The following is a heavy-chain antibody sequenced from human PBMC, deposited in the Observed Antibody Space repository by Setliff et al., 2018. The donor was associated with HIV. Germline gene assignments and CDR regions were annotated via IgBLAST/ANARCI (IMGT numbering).Heavy chain of an antibody. CDR2: VHFGGST. CDR3: ARPALGIGGGSMFDS. D-gene: IGHD7-27*01. V-gene: IGHV4-39*01. Sequence: NPSETLSLTCSVSSASINKNYYWGWIRQPPGKGLEWIGNVHFGGSTYYNPSLKSRVTIHVATSKEQFFLSLSSVTAADTAVYYCARPALGIGGGSMFDSWGQGTLVTVSS. CDR1: SASINKNYY. J-gene: IGHJ4*02.